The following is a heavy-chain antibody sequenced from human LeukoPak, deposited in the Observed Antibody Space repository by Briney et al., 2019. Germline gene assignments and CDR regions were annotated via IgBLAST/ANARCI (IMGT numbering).Heavy chain of an antibody. CDR3: ARTLYGGNSAVFNY. D-gene: IGHD4-23*01. J-gene: IGHJ4*02. V-gene: IGHV1-46*01. Sequence: VSVKVSCKASGYTFTSYYIHWVRQAPGQGLEWMGIINPSGGSTTYAQRFQGRVTMTRDTSTSTVYMEVSSLRSEDTAVYYCARTLYGGNSAVFNYWGQGTLVTVSS. CDR1: GYTFTSYY. CDR2: INPSGGST.